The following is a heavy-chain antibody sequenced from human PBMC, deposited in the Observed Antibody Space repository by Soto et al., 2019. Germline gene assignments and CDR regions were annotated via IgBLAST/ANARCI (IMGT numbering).Heavy chain of an antibody. CDR2: IYGDNDK. D-gene: IGHD4-17*01. Sequence: QITLKESGASRVKPTQTLTVTCTCSGFSLSNSGVGVAWIRQPPGKALEWLALIYGDNDKRYSPSLKTRLTITKDTSKNQVVLTMTNVDPVDTATYYCAHCTLHDYGDYDPGTSHVFDSWGQGTLVTVSS. J-gene: IGHJ4*02. CDR1: GFSLSNSGVG. CDR3: AHCTLHDYGDYDPGTSHVFDS. V-gene: IGHV2-5*02.